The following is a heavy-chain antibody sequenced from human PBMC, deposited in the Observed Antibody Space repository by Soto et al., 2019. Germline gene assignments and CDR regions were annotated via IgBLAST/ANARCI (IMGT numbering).Heavy chain of an antibody. CDR2: ISAYSGKT. J-gene: IGHJ4*02. Sequence: QVQLVQSGVEVKKPGASVKVSCKASGYTLTSYGISWVRQAPGQGLEWMGWISAYSGKTNYAQKFQGRVTITTDTSTSTAYMEVRSLRSDDTAVYYCARDNSGDFWSGYSHYYFDYWGQGTLVTVSS. CDR1: GYTLTSYG. V-gene: IGHV1-18*01. CDR3: ARDNSGDFWSGYSHYYFDY. D-gene: IGHD3-3*01.